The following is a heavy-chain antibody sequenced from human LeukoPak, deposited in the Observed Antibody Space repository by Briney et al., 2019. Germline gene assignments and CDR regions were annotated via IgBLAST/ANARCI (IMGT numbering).Heavy chain of an antibody. CDR2: IRYDGSNK. CDR3: AKDRLYTMTPSIDY. J-gene: IGHJ4*02. CDR1: GFTFSSYG. Sequence: GGSLRLSCAASGFTFSSYGMHWVRQAPGKGLEWVAFIRYDGSNKYYADSVKGRFTISRDNAKNSLYLQMNSLRAEDTALYYCAKDRLYTMTPSIDYWGQGTLVTVSS. V-gene: IGHV3-30*02. D-gene: IGHD3-22*01.